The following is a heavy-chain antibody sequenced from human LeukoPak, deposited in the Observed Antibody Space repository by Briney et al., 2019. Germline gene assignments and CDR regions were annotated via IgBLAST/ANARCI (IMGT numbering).Heavy chain of an antibody. J-gene: IGHJ4*02. CDR2: ISGSGRSL. CDR3: ATEVVY. CDR1: GFNSNDYV. Sequence: GGSLRLSCAASGFNSNDYVMSWVRQAPGKGLEWVSSISGSGRSLYYADSIKGRFNISRDNSEHILYLQMDSLRAEDTAIYYCATEVVYWGQGALVTVSS. V-gene: IGHV3-23*01.